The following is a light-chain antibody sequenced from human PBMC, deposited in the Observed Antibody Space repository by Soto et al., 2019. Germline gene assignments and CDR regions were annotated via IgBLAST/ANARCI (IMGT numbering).Light chain of an antibody. J-gene: IGKJ1*01. Sequence: DIQMTQTASTLSASVGDRVTITCRASQSINNWLSWYQQKPGKAPKLLIYKASNLDIGVPSRFSGSGSGTEFTLTISSLRPDDFATYYCKQYDTHWTFGQGTKVEIK. CDR1: QSINNW. CDR3: KQYDTHWT. CDR2: KAS. V-gene: IGKV1-5*03.